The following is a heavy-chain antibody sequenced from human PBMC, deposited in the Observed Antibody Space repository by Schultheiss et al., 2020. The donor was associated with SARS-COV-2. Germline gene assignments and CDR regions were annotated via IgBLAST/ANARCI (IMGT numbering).Heavy chain of an antibody. J-gene: IGHJ5*02. D-gene: IGHD3-22*01. Sequence: GGSLRLSCAASGFTFSSYAMSWVRQAPGKGLEWVSAISGSGGSTYYADSVKGRFTISRDNSKNTLYLQMNSLRAEDTAVYYCAREQGYDSSGYGPSWFDPWGQGTLVTVSS. V-gene: IGHV3-23*01. CDR3: AREQGYDSSGYGPSWFDP. CDR1: GFTFSSYA. CDR2: ISGSGGST.